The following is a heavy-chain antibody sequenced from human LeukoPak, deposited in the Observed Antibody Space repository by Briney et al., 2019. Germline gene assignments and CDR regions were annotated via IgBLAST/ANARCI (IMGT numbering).Heavy chain of an antibody. V-gene: IGHV3-7*01. D-gene: IGHD5-24*01. CDR1: GFTLSNHW. Sequence: PGGSLRLSCAASGFTLSNHWMTWVRQVPGRGPEWVANVNRDGSETYYLDSVKGRFTISRDNSKNTLYLQMNSLRAEDTAVYYCARARDGYNSCFDYWGQGTLVTVSS. CDR2: VNRDGSET. J-gene: IGHJ4*02. CDR3: ARARDGYNSCFDY.